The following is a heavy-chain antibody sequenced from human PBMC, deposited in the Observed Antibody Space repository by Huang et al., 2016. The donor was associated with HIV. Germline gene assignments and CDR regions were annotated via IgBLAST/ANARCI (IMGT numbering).Heavy chain of an antibody. D-gene: IGHD6-6*01. Sequence: VQLVQSGAEVKKPGESLKISCKGSGYSFSSYWIAWVRQMPGKGLEWMWIIFPDDSETTYSPSFEGQVTSSADKSIGTAYLQWSSLKASDTAMYYCARRFSSSSGYFDYWGQGSLVTVSS. V-gene: IGHV5-51*01. CDR3: ARRFSSSSGYFDY. CDR1: GYSFSSYW. CDR2: IFPDDSET. J-gene: IGHJ4*02.